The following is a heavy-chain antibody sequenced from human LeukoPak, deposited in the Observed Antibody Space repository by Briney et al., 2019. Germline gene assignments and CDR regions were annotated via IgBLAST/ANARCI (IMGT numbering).Heavy chain of an antibody. CDR3: ARGANYGDSGLDAFDI. V-gene: IGHV4-59*01. CDR2: IYYSGST. D-gene: IGHD4-17*01. CDR1: GGSISSYY. J-gene: IGHJ3*02. Sequence: SETLSLTCTVSGGSISSYYWSWIRQPPGKGLEWIGYIYYSGSTIYNPSLRRRVPMSVDTSKNQISLKLSSVTAADTAVFYCARGANYGDSGLDAFDIWGQGTMVTVS.